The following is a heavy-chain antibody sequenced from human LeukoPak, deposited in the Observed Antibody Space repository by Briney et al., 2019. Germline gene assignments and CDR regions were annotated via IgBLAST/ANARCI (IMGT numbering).Heavy chain of an antibody. V-gene: IGHV3-33*01. CDR1: GFTFRNCG. CDR2: IWYDGSNK. D-gene: IGHD2-15*01. Sequence: GGSLRLSCAASGFTFRNCGMHWVRQAPGKGLEWVAVIWYDGSNKYYADSVKGRLTASRDNSKNMLYLQMNSLRAEDTAVYYCARDRGWPTAHFDLWGQGTPVTVSS. CDR3: ARDRGWPTAHFDL. J-gene: IGHJ4*02.